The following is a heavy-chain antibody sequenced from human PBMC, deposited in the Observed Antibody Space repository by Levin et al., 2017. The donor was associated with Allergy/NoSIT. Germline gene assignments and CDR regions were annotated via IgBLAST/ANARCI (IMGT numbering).Heavy chain of an antibody. J-gene: IGHJ5*02. CDR1: GDSLSGSSYY. Sequence: SETLSLTCTVSGDSLSGSSYYWSWIRQHPGKGLEWIGYIYSSGTTYYNPSLESRVLISVDTSKNQFSLSLTSVTAADTAVYYCARADYCSGGQCFMYNYFDPWGPGTLITVSS. CDR3: ARADYCSGGQCFMYNYFDP. D-gene: IGHD2-15*01. CDR2: IYSSGTT. V-gene: IGHV4-31*03.